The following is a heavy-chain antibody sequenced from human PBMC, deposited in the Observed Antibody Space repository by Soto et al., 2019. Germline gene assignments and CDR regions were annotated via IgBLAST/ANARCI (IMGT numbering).Heavy chain of an antibody. D-gene: IGHD3-10*01. J-gene: IGHJ5*02. CDR1: GFTFSSYA. V-gene: IGHV3-30-3*01. CDR3: ARGGELLLRNWFDP. Sequence: QVQLVESGGGVVQPGRSLRLSCAASGFTFSSYAMHWVRQAPGKGLEWVAVISYDGSNKYYADSVKGRFTISRDNSKNKLYLQMNRLRAEDMALYSCARGGELLLRNWFDPWGQGTLVTVSS. CDR2: ISYDGSNK.